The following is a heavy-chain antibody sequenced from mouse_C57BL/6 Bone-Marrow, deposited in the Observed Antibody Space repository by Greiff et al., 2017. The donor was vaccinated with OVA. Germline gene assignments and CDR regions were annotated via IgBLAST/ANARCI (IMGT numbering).Heavy chain of an antibody. V-gene: IGHV1-19*01. D-gene: IGHD5-1*01. CDR3: ARNGRVLAWFAY. J-gene: IGHJ3*01. Sequence: EVQLQQSGPVLVKPGASVKMSCKASGYTFTDYYMNWVKQSHGQSLEWIGVFNPYNGGTSYNQKFKGKATLTVDKSSSTAYMELNSLTSEDSAVYYGARNGRVLAWFAYWGQGTLVTVSA. CDR1: GYTFTDYY. CDR2: FNPYNGGT.